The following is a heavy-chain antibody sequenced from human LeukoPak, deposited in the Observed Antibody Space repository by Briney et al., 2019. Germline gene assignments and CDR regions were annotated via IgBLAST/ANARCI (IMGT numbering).Heavy chain of an antibody. CDR2: ISYDGSNK. CDR1: GFTFSSYG. J-gene: IGHJ6*03. CDR3: AKDRYQGYYYYYMDV. D-gene: IGHD2-2*01. V-gene: IGHV3-30*18. Sequence: GGSLRPSCAASGFTFSSYGMHWVRQAPGKGLEWVAVISYDGSNKYYADSVKGRFTISRDNSKNTLYLQMNSLRAEDTAVYYCAKDRYQGYYYYYMDVWGKGTTVTVSS.